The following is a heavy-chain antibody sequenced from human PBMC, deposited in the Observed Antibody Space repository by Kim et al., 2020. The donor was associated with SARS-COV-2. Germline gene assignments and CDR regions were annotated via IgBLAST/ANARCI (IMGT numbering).Heavy chain of an antibody. V-gene: IGHV5-51*01. CDR1: GYSFTSYW. CDR3: ARGGSGWSPSGWYFDL. D-gene: IGHD6-19*01. J-gene: IGHJ2*01. Sequence: GESLKISCKGSGYSFTSYWIGWVRQMPGKGLEWMGIIYPGDSDTRYSPSFQGHVTISADKSISTAYLQWSSLKASDTAVYYCARGGSGWSPSGWYFDLWGRGTLVTVSS. CDR2: IYPGDSDT.